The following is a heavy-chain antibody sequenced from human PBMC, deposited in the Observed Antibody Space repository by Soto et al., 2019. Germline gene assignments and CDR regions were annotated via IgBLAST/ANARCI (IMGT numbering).Heavy chain of an antibody. V-gene: IGHV4-59*01. CDR1: GGSINSYF. J-gene: IGHJ6*03. D-gene: IGHD2-15*01. Sequence: SETLSLTCTVSGGSINSYFWSWIRQPPGKPLEWIGYIYASGSTNYNPSLKGRVTIAADMSKNQFYLTLTSVTSADTAIYYCARVGFGIVGYYYYYMAVWGKGTTVTVSS. CDR3: ARVGFGIVGYYYYYMAV. CDR2: IYASGST.